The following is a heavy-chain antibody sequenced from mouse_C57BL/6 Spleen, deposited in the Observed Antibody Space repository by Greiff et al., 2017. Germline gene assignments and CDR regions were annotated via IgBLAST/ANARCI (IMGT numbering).Heavy chain of an antibody. CDR2: IYPRSGNT. D-gene: IGHD2-2*01. J-gene: IGHJ1*03. Sequence: QVQLQQSGAELARPGASVELSCKASGYTFTSYGISWVKQRTGQGLEWIGEIYPRSGNTYYNEKFKGKATLTADKSSSTAYMELRSLTSEDSAVYFCARLGLPWYFDVWGTGTTVTVSS. V-gene: IGHV1-81*01. CDR3: ARLGLPWYFDV. CDR1: GYTFTSYG.